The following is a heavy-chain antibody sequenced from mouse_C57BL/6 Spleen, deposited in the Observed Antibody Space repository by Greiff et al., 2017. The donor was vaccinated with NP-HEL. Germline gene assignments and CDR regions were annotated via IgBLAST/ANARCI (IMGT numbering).Heavy chain of an antibody. J-gene: IGHJ1*03. D-gene: IGHD1-1*01. V-gene: IGHV7-3*01. Sequence: EVMLVESGGGLVQPGGSLSLSCAASGFTFTDYYMSWVRQPPGKALEWLGFIRNKANGYTTVYSASVKGRFTISRDNSQSILYLQMNALRAEDSATYYCARSLSSYGYFDVWGTGTTVTVSS. CDR3: ARSLSSYGYFDV. CDR2: IRNKANGYTT. CDR1: GFTFTDYY.